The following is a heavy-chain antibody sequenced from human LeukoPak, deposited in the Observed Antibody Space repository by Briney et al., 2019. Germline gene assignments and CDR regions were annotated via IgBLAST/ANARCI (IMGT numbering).Heavy chain of an antibody. V-gene: IGHV1-2*06. D-gene: IGHD5/OR15-5a*01. CDR3: ARLSTSPHHFP. Sequence: ASVTVSFKASGYTFTVYYLHWVRQAPGQGLEWMGRINPNSGDTYYTQDFQGRITMTRDTSLSTAYLELSTLRSNDTAVYYCARLSTSPHHFPWGQGTLVTVSS. J-gene: IGHJ5*02. CDR2: INPNSGDT. CDR1: GYTFTVYY.